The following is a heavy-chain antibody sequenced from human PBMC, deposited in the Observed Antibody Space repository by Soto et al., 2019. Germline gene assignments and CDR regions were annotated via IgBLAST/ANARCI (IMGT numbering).Heavy chain of an antibody. D-gene: IGHD3-22*01. V-gene: IGHV1-69*13. CDR3: ARVTTYYYDSSGFGWFDP. J-gene: IGHJ5*02. Sequence: ASVKVSCKASGGTFSSYAISWVRQAPGQGLEWMGGIIPIFGTANFAQKFQGRVTITADESTSTAYMELSSLRSEDTAVYYCARVTTYYYDSSGFGWFDPWGQGTLVTVSS. CDR1: GGTFSSYA. CDR2: IIPIFGTA.